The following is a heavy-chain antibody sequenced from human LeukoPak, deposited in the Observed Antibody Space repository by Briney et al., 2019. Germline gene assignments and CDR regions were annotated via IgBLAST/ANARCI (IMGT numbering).Heavy chain of an antibody. CDR2: ISGSGDST. J-gene: IGHJ6*04. CDR3: AELGITMIGGA. CDR1: GFTFRSYG. D-gene: IGHD3-10*02. Sequence: GGSLRLSCAASGFTFRSYGMTWVRQAPGKGLEWVSAISGSGDSTYYADSVKGRFTISRDNAKNSLYLQMNSLRAEDTAVYYCAELGITMIGGAWGKGTTVTISS. V-gene: IGHV3-23*01.